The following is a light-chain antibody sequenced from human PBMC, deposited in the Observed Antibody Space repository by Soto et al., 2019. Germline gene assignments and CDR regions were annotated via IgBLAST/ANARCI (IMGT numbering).Light chain of an antibody. V-gene: IGKV3-11*01. Sequence: EIVLTQSPATLYLSPGERATLSCRASQSVSSYLAWYQQKPGQAPRLRIYDASNRATGIPARFSGSGSGTDFTLTISSLEPEDFAVYYCQQRSNWPRTFGQGTKLEIK. J-gene: IGKJ2*01. CDR2: DAS. CDR1: QSVSSY. CDR3: QQRSNWPRT.